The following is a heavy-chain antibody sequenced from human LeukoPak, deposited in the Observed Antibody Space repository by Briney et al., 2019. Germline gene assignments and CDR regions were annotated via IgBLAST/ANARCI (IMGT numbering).Heavy chain of an antibody. J-gene: IGHJ4*02. CDR1: GYTFTGYY. V-gene: IGHV1-69*13. D-gene: IGHD2-2*01. Sequence: SVKVSCKASGYTFTGYYMHWVRQAPGQGLEWMGGIIPIFGTANYAQKFQGRVTITADESTSTAYMELSSLRSEDTAVYYCARDPRYCSSTSCQRGDYWGQGTLVTVSS. CDR3: ARDPRYCSSTSCQRGDY. CDR2: IIPIFGTA.